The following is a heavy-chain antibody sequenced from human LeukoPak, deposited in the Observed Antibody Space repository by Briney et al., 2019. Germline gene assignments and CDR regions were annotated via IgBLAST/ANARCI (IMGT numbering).Heavy chain of an antibody. Sequence: PSETLSLTCTVSGGSISSGTYYWSWIRQPAGKGLEWIERIYTTGGTVYNPSLSSRLTISIDTSKNQFSLKLSSVTAADTAMYYCAGEYCSGGSCFINWFDPWGQGTLVTVSS. CDR3: AGEYCSGGSCFINWFDP. V-gene: IGHV4-61*02. D-gene: IGHD2-15*01. J-gene: IGHJ5*02. CDR2: IYTTGGT. CDR1: GGSISSGTYY.